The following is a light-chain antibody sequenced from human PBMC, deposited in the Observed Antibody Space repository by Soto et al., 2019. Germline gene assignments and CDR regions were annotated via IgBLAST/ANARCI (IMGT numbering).Light chain of an antibody. CDR2: GAS. J-gene: IGKJ4*01. CDR1: QSVITY. V-gene: IGKV3-20*01. Sequence: ERVLTQSPGTLSLSPGERATLSCRASQSVITYLAWYQQKPGQAPRLLIYGASSRATGIPDRFSGSGSGTALNLIISRLEPEDVAVYSCQQYGSTPLTFGGGTKVEIK. CDR3: QQYGSTPLT.